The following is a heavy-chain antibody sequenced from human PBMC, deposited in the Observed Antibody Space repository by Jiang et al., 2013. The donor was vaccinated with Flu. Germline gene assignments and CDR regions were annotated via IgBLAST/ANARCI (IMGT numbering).Heavy chain of an antibody. V-gene: IGHV4-39*01. CDR3: ARHALRTPYYFDY. Sequence: LLKPSETLSLTCTVSGDSIGTDTFYWGWVRRPPGKGLEWIGSIYYSGNTYYSPSLKSRVTVSVDTSKNQFSLRLSSVTAADTAVYYCARHALRTPYYFDYWG. CDR2: IYYSGNT. J-gene: IGHJ4*01. D-gene: IGHD3-16*01. CDR1: GDSIGTDTFY.